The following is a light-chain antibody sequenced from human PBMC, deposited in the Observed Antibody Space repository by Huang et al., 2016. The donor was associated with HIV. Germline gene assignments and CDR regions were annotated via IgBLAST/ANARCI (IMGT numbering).Light chain of an antibody. CDR1: QSVIAY. CDR2: GAS. CDR3: QQRSDWPLT. V-gene: IGKV3-11*01. J-gene: IGKJ4*01. Sequence: EIGLTQSPATLSLSPGKRATLPCRASQSVIAYLAWYHQKPGQAPRLLIYGASNRATGIPARFSGRGSGTDFTLTISSLEPEDFAVYYCQQRSDWPLTFGGGTKVEIK.